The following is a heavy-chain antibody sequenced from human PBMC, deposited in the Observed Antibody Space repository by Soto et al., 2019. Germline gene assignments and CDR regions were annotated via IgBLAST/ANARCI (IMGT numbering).Heavy chain of an antibody. J-gene: IGHJ4*02. CDR2: IYWNDDK. CDR1: GFSLTTSGVA. Sequence: QITLKESGPTLVKSTQTLTLTCSLSGFSLTTSGVAVGWIRQPPGKALEWLALIYWNDDKRYSPSLKSRLTITKDTSKNQVVLTMTNMDPVYTARYYCAHRPRTGSGNFYFENWGQGSLVTVSP. CDR3: AHRPRTGSGNFYFEN. V-gene: IGHV2-5*01. D-gene: IGHD3-3*01.